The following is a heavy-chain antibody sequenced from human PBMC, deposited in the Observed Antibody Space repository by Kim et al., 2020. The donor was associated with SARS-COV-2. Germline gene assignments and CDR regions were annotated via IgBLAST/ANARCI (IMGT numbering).Heavy chain of an antibody. CDR3: ALSEYDSSGYYYYGMDV. CDR2: ISWDGGST. V-gene: IGHV3-43*01. CDR1: GFTFDDYT. D-gene: IGHD3-22*01. J-gene: IGHJ6*02. Sequence: GGSLRLSCAASGFTFDDYTMHWVRQAPGKGLEWVSLISWDGGSTYYADSVKGRFTISRDNSKNSLYLQMNSLRTEDTALYYCALSEYDSSGYYYYGMDVWGQGTTVTVSS.